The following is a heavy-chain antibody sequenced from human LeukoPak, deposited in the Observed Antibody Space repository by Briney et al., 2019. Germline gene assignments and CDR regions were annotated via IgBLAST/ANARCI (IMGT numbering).Heavy chain of an antibody. CDR2: ISSNSSTI. CDR1: GFTFSSYS. V-gene: IGHV3-48*01. J-gene: IGHJ4*02. CDR3: ARGWYSSSWYPRPYYFDY. Sequence: GGSLRLSCAASGFTFSSYSMNWVRQAPGKGLEWVSYISSNSSTIYYADSVKGRFTIPRDNAKNPLYLQMNILRADDTAVFYWARGWYSSSWYPRPYYFDYWGQGTLVTVSS. D-gene: IGHD6-13*01.